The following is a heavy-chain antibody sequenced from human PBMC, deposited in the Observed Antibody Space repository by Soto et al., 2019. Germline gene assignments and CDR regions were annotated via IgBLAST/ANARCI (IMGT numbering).Heavy chain of an antibody. CDR3: VWWGNYFVY. CDR1: EFTFSKYW. V-gene: IGHV3-7*01. D-gene: IGHD2-21*01. CDR2: INQDGSER. Sequence: EVQLVESGGGLVQPGGSLRLSCAASEFTFSKYWMTWVRQSPGKGLEWVANINQDGSERYYVDSVRGRFTISRDNAKNSLYLKMNSLKDADTAVYDCVWWGNYFVYWCQGTLVTVAP. J-gene: IGHJ4*02.